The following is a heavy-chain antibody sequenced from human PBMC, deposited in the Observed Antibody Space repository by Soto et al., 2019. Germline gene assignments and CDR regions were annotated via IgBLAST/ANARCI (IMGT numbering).Heavy chain of an antibody. J-gene: IGHJ3*02. D-gene: IGHD3-3*01. CDR2: IWYDGSNK. CDR1: GFTFSSYG. Sequence: LRLSCAASGFTFSSYGMHWVRQAPGKGLEWVAVIWYDGSNKYYADSVKGRFTISRDNSKNTLYLQMNSLRAEDTAVYYCARDLAGLRFLEWLPSDAFDIWGQGTMVTVSS. CDR3: ARDLAGLRFLEWLPSDAFDI. V-gene: IGHV3-33*01.